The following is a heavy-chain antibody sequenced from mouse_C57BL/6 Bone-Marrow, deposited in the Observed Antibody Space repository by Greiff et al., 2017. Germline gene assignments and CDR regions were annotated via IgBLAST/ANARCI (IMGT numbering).Heavy chain of an antibody. D-gene: IGHD1-1*01. CDR3: ARWDYYGSSFLSY. Sequence: DVKLVESGGGLVQPGGSLSLSCVASGFTFTDYYMSWVRQPPGKALEWLGFIRNKANGYTTEYSASVKGRFTISRDNSQSILYLQMNALRAEDSATYYCARWDYYGSSFLSYWGQGTTLTVSS. CDR1: GFTFTDYY. J-gene: IGHJ2*01. V-gene: IGHV7-3*01. CDR2: IRNKANGYTT.